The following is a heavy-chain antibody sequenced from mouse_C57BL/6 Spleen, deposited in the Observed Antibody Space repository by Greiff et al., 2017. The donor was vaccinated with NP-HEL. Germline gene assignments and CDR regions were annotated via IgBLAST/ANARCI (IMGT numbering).Heavy chain of an antibody. V-gene: IGHV3-6*01. J-gene: IGHJ2*01. CDR1: GYSITSGYY. Sequence: EVQLQQSGPGLVKPSQSLSLTCSVTGYSITSGYYWNWIRQFPGNKLEWMGYISYDGSNNYNPSLKDRISITRDTSKNQFFLKLNSVTTEDTAAYYCARGRDHFDYWGQGTTLTVSS. CDR2: ISYDGSN. CDR3: ARGRDHFDY.